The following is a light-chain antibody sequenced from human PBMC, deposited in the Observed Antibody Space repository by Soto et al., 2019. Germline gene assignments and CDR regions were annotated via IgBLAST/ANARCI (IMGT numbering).Light chain of an antibody. CDR1: QSVSSSH. Sequence: EIVLTQSPGTLSLSPWERATLSCRASQSVSSSHLAWYQQKPGQAPRLLIYGASSRATGIPDRFSGSGSGTDFTLTISRLEPEDFAVYYCQQYGRSPWTFGQGTKVEIK. CDR3: QQYGRSPWT. J-gene: IGKJ1*01. CDR2: GAS. V-gene: IGKV3-20*01.